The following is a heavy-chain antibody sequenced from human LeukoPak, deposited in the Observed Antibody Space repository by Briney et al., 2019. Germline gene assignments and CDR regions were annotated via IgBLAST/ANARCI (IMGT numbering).Heavy chain of an antibody. V-gene: IGHV4-59*08. CDR1: GGSISSYY. CDR3: ARHVMDSGSSGYLTSSFDP. Sequence: SETLSPTCTVSGGSISSYYWSWIRQPPGKGLEWIGYIYYSGSTNYNPSLKSRVTISVDTSKNQFSLKLSSVTAADTAVYYCARHVMDSGSSGYLTSSFDPWGQGTLVTVSS. D-gene: IGHD3-22*01. CDR2: IYYSGST. J-gene: IGHJ5*02.